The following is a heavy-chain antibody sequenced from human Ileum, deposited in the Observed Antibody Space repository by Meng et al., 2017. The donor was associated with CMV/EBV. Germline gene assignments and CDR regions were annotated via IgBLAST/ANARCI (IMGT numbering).Heavy chain of an antibody. CDR1: GFTFSNYW. V-gene: IGHV3-74*01. CDR3: ARDRGDGYGLDY. Sequence: CEDSGFTFSNYWMHWVRQAPGKGLAWVSRLNNDGSGTTYADSVGGRFTISRDNSKNTLYLEMKNLRADDTAVYFCARDRGDGYGLDYWGQGTLVTVSS. CDR2: LNNDGSGT. D-gene: IGHD5-24*01. J-gene: IGHJ4*02.